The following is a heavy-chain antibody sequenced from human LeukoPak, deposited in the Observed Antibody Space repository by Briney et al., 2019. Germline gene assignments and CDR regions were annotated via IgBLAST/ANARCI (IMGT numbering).Heavy chain of an antibody. V-gene: IGHV1-24*01. Sequence: VAAVKVSCRVSGYTLTQLSMHWLRQAPGKGLEGRGGFDAEDGETIYAQKFQGRVTMTEATSTDKGYMELSRLRSEDTAVYYCAVVLVIAVAGTPFDSWGQGTLVTVSS. CDR1: GYTLTQLS. D-gene: IGHD6-19*01. CDR2: FDAEDGET. CDR3: AVVLVIAVAGTPFDS. J-gene: IGHJ4*02.